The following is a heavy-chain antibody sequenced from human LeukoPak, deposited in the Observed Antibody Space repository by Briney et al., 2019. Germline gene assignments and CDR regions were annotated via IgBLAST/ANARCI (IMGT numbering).Heavy chain of an antibody. CDR1: GFTFSSHW. CDR3: ARDGVPGGRDV. J-gene: IGHJ6*02. V-gene: IGHV3-7*01. CDR2: INREGSDK. Sequence: PGGSLRLSCAASGFTFSSHWMNWVRQAPGKGLEWVANINREGSDKNYADSVKGRFTISRDNAKNSLYLQMNSLRVEDTAVYYCARDGVPGGRDVWGQGTTVTVS. D-gene: IGHD3-16*01.